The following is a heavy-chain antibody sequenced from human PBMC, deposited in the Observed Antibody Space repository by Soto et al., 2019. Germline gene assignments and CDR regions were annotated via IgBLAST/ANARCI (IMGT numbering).Heavy chain of an antibody. D-gene: IGHD5-18*01. CDR2: ISYDGSNK. CDR1: GFTFSSYA. V-gene: IGHV3-30-3*01. Sequence: LRLSCAASGFTFSSYAMHWVRQAPGKGLEWVAVISYDGSNKYYADSVKGRFTISRDNSKNTLYLQMNSLRAEDTAVYYCAREEYSYFGSLNWFDPWGQGTLVTVSS. J-gene: IGHJ5*02. CDR3: AREEYSYFGSLNWFDP.